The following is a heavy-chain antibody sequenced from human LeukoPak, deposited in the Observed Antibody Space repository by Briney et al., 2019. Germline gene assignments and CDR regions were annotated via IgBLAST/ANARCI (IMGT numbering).Heavy chain of an antibody. CDR3: AREGFCSGTNCPAVY. J-gene: IGHJ4*02. CDR1: GYTLTELS. Sequence: ASVKVSCKVSGYTLTELSIHWVRQAPGKGLEWMGGFDPEDGETIYAQKFQGRVTMTGDTSASTVFMELSSLTSEDTAVYYCAREGFCSGTNCPAVYWGQGTLVTVSS. D-gene: IGHD2-2*01. V-gene: IGHV1-24*01. CDR2: FDPEDGET.